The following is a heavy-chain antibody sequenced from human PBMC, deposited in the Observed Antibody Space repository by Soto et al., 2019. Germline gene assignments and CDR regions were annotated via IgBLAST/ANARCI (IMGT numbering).Heavy chain of an antibody. Sequence: WTWIRHRPGEGLEWFGYINHMGSLYYNPSLKSRVSMSVDTSKNQFSLNLSSVTAADTAVYYCARELPQRQGRNMDVWGQGTTVTVSS. D-gene: IGHD1-1*01. V-gene: IGHV4-31*02. CDR2: INHMGSL. J-gene: IGHJ6*02. CDR3: ARELPQRQGRNMDV.